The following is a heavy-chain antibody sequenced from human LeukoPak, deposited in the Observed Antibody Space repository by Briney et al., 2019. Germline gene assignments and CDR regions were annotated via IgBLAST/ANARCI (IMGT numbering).Heavy chain of an antibody. D-gene: IGHD5-24*01. Sequence: SETLSLTCTVSGGSISSSSYYWGWIRQPPGKGLEWIGSIYYSGSTYYNPSLKSRVTISVDTSKNQFSLKLRFVTAADTAVYYCASHTPHGARDGYNYLKAFDIWGQGTMVTVSS. J-gene: IGHJ3*02. CDR1: GGSISSSSYY. V-gene: IGHV4-39*01. CDR3: ASHTPHGARDGYNYLKAFDI. CDR2: IYYSGST.